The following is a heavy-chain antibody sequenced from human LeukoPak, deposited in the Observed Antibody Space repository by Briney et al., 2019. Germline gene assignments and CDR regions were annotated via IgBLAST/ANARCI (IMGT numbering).Heavy chain of an antibody. J-gene: IGHJ4*02. V-gene: IGHV4-4*07. CDR1: GGSINSYY. CDR3: ARGGKATVVTM. D-gene: IGHD4-23*01. CDR2: IYSSGST. Sequence: PSETLSLTCTVSGGSINSYYWSWIRQPAGKGLEWIGRIYSSGSTNYNPSLKSRVSMSVDTSKNQFSLKLTSVTAADTAVYYCARGGKATVVTMWGQGILVTVSS.